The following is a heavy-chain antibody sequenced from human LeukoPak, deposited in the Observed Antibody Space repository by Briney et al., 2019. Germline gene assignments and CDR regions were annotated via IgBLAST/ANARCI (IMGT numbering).Heavy chain of an antibody. CDR1: GFTFSTYA. D-gene: IGHD2-8*02. Sequence: GGSLRLSCAASGFTFSTYAMSWVRQAPGKGLEWVSAISANGVDTFYAPSVKGRFTISRDNSKNTLYLQINSLRAEDTAIYYCAKDVWWSVSWGQGTLVTVSS. V-gene: IGHV3-23*01. J-gene: IGHJ5*02. CDR2: ISANGVDT. CDR3: AKDVWWSVS.